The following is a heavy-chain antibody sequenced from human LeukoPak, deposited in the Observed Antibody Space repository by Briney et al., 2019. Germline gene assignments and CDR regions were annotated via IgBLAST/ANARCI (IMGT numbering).Heavy chain of an antibody. Sequence: GGSLRLSCAASGFTFSSYAMSWVRQAPGKGLEWVSAISGSGGSTYYADSVKGRLTISRDNSKNTLYLQMNSLRAEDTAVYYCAKDLSSGYYGMDVWGQGTTVTVSS. CDR3: AKDLSSGYYGMDV. V-gene: IGHV3-23*01. J-gene: IGHJ6*02. D-gene: IGHD5/OR15-5a*01. CDR2: ISGSGGST. CDR1: GFTFSSYA.